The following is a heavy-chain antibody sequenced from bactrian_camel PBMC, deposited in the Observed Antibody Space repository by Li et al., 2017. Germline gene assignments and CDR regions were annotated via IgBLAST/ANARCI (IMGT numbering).Heavy chain of an antibody. CDR3: AADRDVNVPPSLALDSGRYNN. CDR2: INSDNTP. V-gene: IGHV3S53*01. CDR1: GFTIEGKG. J-gene: IGHJ4*01. Sequence: HVQLVESGGGLVQPGGSLLLSCVASGFTIEGKGISWYRQRPGDQARWLGTINSDNTPHYRDMDDVKGRFTLSRDNGKKTVYLQMSDLKPEDSAMYYCAADRDVNVPPSLALDSGRYNNWGQGTQVTVS.